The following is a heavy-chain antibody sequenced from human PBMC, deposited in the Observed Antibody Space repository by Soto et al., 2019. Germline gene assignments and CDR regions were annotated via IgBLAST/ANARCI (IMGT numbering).Heavy chain of an antibody. CDR1: GFTFSNYG. CDR2: IWHDGSQK. J-gene: IGHJ3*01. V-gene: IGHV3-33*01. Sequence: QVQLVESGGGVVQPGTSQRLSCVASGFTFSNYGIHWVRQAPGRGLEWVAVIWHDGSQKYLTDSVRGRFTISRDNSKNTVYLHMNSLRVEDTAVYYCEGRDDPFHVWGRGTMVTVSS. CDR3: EGRDDPFHV.